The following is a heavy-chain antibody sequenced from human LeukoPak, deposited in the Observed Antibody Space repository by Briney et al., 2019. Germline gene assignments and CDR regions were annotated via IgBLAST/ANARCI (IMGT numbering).Heavy chain of an antibody. D-gene: IGHD2-21*02. V-gene: IGHV1-18*01. CDR1: GYTFNNYG. CDR3: ARYGGGDTWYAHFGMDA. Sequence: ASVKVSCKTSGYTFNNYGINWVRRAPGQGLEWVGWISGYNGNTNYAQKFQGRITMTIDTPTSTGYMELRSLTSDDTAVFYCARYGGGDTWYAHFGMDAWGRGTTVTVSS. CDR2: ISGYNGNT. J-gene: IGHJ6*02.